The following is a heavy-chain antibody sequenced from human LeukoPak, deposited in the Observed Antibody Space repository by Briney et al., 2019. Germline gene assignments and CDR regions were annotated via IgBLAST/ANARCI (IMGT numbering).Heavy chain of an antibody. Sequence: GGSLRLSCAASGFTFGSYWMSWVRQAPGKGLEWVANIKQDGSEKYYVDSVKGRFMISRDNAKNSLYLQMSSLRAEDTAVYYCARDDYYDSSAYGYWGRGTLVTVSS. CDR1: GFTFGSYW. D-gene: IGHD3-22*01. CDR2: IKQDGSEK. CDR3: ARDDYYDSSAYGY. V-gene: IGHV3-7*03. J-gene: IGHJ4*02.